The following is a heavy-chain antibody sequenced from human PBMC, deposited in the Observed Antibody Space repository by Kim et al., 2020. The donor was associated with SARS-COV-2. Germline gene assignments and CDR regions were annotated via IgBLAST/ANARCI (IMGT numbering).Heavy chain of an antibody. D-gene: IGHD3-10*01. CDR1: GYTFSSYT. V-gene: IGHV1-3*01. Sequence: ASVKVSCKASGYTFSSYTVHWVRQAPGQRLEWMGSINGGTGNTKYSLKFRGRVTITRDTSAIAYMELSSLRSEDTAIYFCAREGSYYWINLGNWGQGTLVTVSS. CDR2: INGGTGNT. J-gene: IGHJ4*02. CDR3: AREGSYYWINLGN.